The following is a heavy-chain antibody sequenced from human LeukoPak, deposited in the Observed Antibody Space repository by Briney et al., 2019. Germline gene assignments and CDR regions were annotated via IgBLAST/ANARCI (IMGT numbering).Heavy chain of an antibody. V-gene: IGHV3-66*01. CDR3: ARDAFYYDSNGSSAKGEY. Sequence: GGSLRLSCAASGLTVSSNYMSWVRQAPGKGLEWVSIIYNGGNTYYADSVKGRFTISRDNSKNTLYLQMNSLRAEDTAVYYCARDAFYYDSNGSSAKGEYWGQGTLVTVSS. CDR1: GLTVSSNY. CDR2: IYNGGNT. D-gene: IGHD3-22*01. J-gene: IGHJ4*02.